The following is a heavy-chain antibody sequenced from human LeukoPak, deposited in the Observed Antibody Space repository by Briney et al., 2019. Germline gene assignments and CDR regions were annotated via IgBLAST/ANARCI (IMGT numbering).Heavy chain of an antibody. CDR2: IYYSGST. Sequence: SETLSLTCTVSGGSISSGSYYWSWIRQPPGKGLEWIGYIYYSGSTNYNPSLKSRVTISVDTSKNQFSLKLSSVTAADTAVYYCARADGDYALDYWCQGTLVTVSS. CDR1: GGSISSGSYY. J-gene: IGHJ4*02. V-gene: IGHV4-61*01. CDR3: ARADGDYALDY. D-gene: IGHD4-17*01.